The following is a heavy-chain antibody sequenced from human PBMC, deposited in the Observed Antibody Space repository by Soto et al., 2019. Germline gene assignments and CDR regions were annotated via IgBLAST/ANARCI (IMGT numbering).Heavy chain of an antibody. V-gene: IGHV1-8*01. CDR1: GYTFTSYD. CDR2: MNPNSGNT. D-gene: IGHD6-19*01. Sequence: ASVKVSCKASGYTFTSYDINWVRQATGQGLEWKGWMNPNSGNTGYAQKFQGRVTMTRNTSISTAYMELSSLRSEDTAVYYCARGTAVAGTPDYWGQGTLVTVSS. J-gene: IGHJ4*02. CDR3: ARGTAVAGTPDY.